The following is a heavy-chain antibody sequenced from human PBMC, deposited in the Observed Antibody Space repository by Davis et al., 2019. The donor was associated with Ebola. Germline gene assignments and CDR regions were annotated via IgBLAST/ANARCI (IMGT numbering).Heavy chain of an antibody. J-gene: IGHJ2*01. D-gene: IGHD6-6*01. CDR3: ASGLVRGESYWYFDL. V-gene: IGHV1-69*10. CDR2: IIPILGIA. Sequence: SVKVSCKASGGTFSSYAISWVRQAPGQGLEWMGGIIPILGIANYAQKFQGRVTITADKSTSTAYMELSSLRSEDTAVYYCASGLVRGESYWYFDLWGRGTLVTVSS. CDR1: GGTFSSYA.